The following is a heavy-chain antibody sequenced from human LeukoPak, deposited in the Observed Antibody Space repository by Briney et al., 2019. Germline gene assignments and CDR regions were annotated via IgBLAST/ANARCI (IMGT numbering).Heavy chain of an antibody. Sequence: GGSLRLSCAASGITSSDNFMSWIRQAPGKGLEWISYISKSDGTTYYADTVKGRFTISRDSAKKSVYLYMNSLRAEDTAVYYCARKDGYNWDYWGQGTLVTISS. J-gene: IGHJ4*02. CDR1: GITSSDNF. CDR2: ISKSDGTT. CDR3: ARKDGYNWDY. V-gene: IGHV3-11*01. D-gene: IGHD5-24*01.